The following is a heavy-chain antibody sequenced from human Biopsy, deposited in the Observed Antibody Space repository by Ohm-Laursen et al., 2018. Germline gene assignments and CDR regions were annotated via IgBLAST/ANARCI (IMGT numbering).Heavy chain of an antibody. CDR2: ISSGGTTI. CDR3: ARLGELHGLWYFDF. D-gene: IGHD2-21*01. V-gene: IGHV3-11*01. Sequence: SLRLSCTASGFPFSDYYMRWIRQAPGKGLEWVSYISSGGTTIYYADSVKGRFTISRDNAKNSLYLQMNSLRVEDTALYFCARLGELHGLWYFDFWGQEALVTASS. CDR1: GFPFSDYY. J-gene: IGHJ4*02.